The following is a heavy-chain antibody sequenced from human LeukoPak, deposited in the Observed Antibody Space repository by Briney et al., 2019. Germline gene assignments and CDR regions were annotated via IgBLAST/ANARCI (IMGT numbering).Heavy chain of an antibody. CDR2: IYYSGST. D-gene: IGHD3-9*01. J-gene: IGHJ4*02. Sequence: SQTLSLTCTVSGGSISSGGYYWSWIRQPPGKGLEWIGYIYYSGSTNYNPSFKSRVTISVDTSKNQFSLKLSSVTAADTAVYYCASSTGGLVIDYWGQGTLVTVSS. V-gene: IGHV4-61*08. CDR1: GGSISSGGYY. CDR3: ASSTGGLVIDY.